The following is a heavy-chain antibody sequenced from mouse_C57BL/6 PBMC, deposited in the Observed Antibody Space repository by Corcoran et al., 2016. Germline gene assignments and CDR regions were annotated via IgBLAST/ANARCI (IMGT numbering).Heavy chain of an antibody. D-gene: IGHD2-5*01. Sequence: QVQLQQSGAELARPGASVKLSCKASGYTFTSYGISWVKQRTGQGLEWIGEIYPRSGNTYYNEKFKGKATLTADKSSSTAYMELHSLTSEDSAVYFCASSYYSNFFAYWGQGTLVTVSA. CDR3: ASSYYSNFFAY. V-gene: IGHV1-81*01. J-gene: IGHJ3*01. CDR1: GYTFTSYG. CDR2: IYPRSGNT.